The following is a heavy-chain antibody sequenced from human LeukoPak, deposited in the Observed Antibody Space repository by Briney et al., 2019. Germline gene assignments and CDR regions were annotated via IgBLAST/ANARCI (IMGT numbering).Heavy chain of an antibody. V-gene: IGHV1-18*01. J-gene: IGHJ4*02. Sequence: ASVKVSCKASGYTLTSYGISWVRQAPGQGREWMGWISAYNGNTNYAQKLQGRVTMTTDTSTSTAYMELRSLRSDDTAVYYCARSVWYSSSSPIFAYYFDSWGQGTLVTVSS. D-gene: IGHD6-6*01. CDR1: GYTLTSYG. CDR2: ISAYNGNT. CDR3: ARSVWYSSSSPIFAYYFDS.